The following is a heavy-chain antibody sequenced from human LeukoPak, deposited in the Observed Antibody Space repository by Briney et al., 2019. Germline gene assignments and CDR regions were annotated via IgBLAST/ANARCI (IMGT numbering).Heavy chain of an antibody. CDR1: GFTFDDYA. CDR3: ARDVRWEPPTYYYYYGMDV. D-gene: IGHD1-26*01. Sequence: GGSLRLSCAASGFTFDDYAMHWVRQAPGKGLEWVSGISWNSGSIGYADSVKGRFTISRDNAKNSLHLQMNSLRAEDTAVYYCARDVRWEPPTYYYYYGMDVWGQGTTVTVSS. J-gene: IGHJ6*02. V-gene: IGHV3-9*01. CDR2: ISWNSGSI.